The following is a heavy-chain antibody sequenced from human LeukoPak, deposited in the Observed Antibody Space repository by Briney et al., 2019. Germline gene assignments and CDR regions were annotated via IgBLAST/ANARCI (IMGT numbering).Heavy chain of an antibody. D-gene: IGHD3-22*01. CDR3: ARRGYDSSGYYLGFRWFDP. Sequence: GGALRLSCAGSGFTFSSYSMNWVRQAPGKGLEWVSFISRSSWYIYYADSVKGRFTISRDNAKNSLYLQMDSLRAEDTAVYYCARRGYDSSGYYLGFRWFDPWGQGTLVTVSS. J-gene: IGHJ5*02. CDR1: GFTFSSYS. V-gene: IGHV3-21*01. CDR2: ISRSSWYI.